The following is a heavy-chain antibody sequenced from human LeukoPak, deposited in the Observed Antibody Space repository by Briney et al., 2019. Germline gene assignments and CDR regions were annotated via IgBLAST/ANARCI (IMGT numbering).Heavy chain of an antibody. D-gene: IGHD6-19*01. V-gene: IGHV3-15*01. J-gene: IGHJ4*02. CDR2: IRRKSDGGTT. CDR3: ITDKNSGWFGIFDS. Sequence: PGASLRLSCSASGFTFGTYLMSWVRQAPGTGLEWVGRIRRKSDGGTTDYAAPVKGRFTISREDSKNTLYLEMNSLNTEDTAVYYCITDKNSGWFGIFDSWGQGTLVTVSS. CDR1: GFTFGTYL.